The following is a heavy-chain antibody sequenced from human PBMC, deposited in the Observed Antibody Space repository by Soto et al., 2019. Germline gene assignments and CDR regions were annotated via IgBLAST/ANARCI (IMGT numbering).Heavy chain of an antibody. CDR2: ISGSAGSR. Sequence: GGSLRLSCTTYGFTCSSYGMGWVRQAPGMGLEWVSDISGSAGSRYYADSVTGRFTISRDNSKDTVFLEMSNLRAEDTAIYYCARGLARVAYKDFWGQGTRVPVSS. D-gene: IGHD5-12*01. CDR3: ARGLARVAYKDF. V-gene: IGHV3-23*01. J-gene: IGHJ4*02. CDR1: GFTCSSYG.